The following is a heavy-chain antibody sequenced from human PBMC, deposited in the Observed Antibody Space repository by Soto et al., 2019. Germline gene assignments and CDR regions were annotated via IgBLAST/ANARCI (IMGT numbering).Heavy chain of an antibody. Sequence: QVQLVESGGGVVPPGRSLRLSCAASGFTFSSYGMHWVRQAPGQGLEWVSVIWYDGSNKNYADSVKGRFTISRDNSKNTLYLQMNSLRDEVTAVYYCARWGGGQQLGNYYYYGMDVWGQGTTVTVSS. V-gene: IGHV3-33*01. J-gene: IGHJ6*02. D-gene: IGHD6-13*01. CDR1: GFTFSSYG. CDR2: IWYDGSNK. CDR3: ARWGGGQQLGNYYYYGMDV.